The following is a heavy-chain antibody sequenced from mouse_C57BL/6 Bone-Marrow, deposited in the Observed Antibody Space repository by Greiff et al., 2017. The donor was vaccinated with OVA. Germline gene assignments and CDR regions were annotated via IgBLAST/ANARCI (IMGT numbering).Heavy chain of an antibody. CDR2: IYPSDSET. CDR1: GYTFTSYW. J-gene: IGHJ2*01. CDR3: ERSWDADY. D-gene: IGHD4-1*01. Sequence: QVQLQQPGAELVRPGSSVKLSCTASGYTFTSYWMDWVKQRPGQGLEWIGNIYPSDSETHYNQKFKDKATLTVDKSSSTAYMQLSSLTSEDSAVYDCERSWDADYWGQGTTLTVSS. V-gene: IGHV1-61*01.